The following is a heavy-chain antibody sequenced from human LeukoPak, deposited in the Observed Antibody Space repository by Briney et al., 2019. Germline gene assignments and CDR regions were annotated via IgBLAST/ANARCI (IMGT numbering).Heavy chain of an antibody. V-gene: IGHV1-3*01. CDR2: INAGNGNT. CDR1: GYTFINYA. Sequence: ASVKVSCKASGYTFINYAINWGRQAPGQRPEWMGWINAGNGNTKYSQKFQGRVTITRDTSASTAYMELSSLRSEDTAVYYCATSYCGGDCYSGYFDYWGQGTLVTVSS. J-gene: IGHJ4*02. D-gene: IGHD2-21*01. CDR3: ATSYCGGDCYSGYFDY.